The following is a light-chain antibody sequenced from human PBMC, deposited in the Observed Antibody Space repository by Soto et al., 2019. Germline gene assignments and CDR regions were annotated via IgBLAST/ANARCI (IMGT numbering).Light chain of an antibody. CDR1: QDIAKS. V-gene: IGKV1-33*01. CDR3: QQYHTFPYT. Sequence: DIQLTQSPSSLSASVGDRVILACQASQDIAKSLSWFQQKPGKAPNLLIYAASNLEAGVPSRFSAGGSGTNFSLIISSLQPQDIATYFCQQYHTFPYTFGRGTKL. J-gene: IGKJ2*01. CDR2: AAS.